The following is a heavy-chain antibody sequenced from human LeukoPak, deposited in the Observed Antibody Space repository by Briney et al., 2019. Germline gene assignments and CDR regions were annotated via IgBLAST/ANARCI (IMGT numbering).Heavy chain of an antibody. CDR1: GYTFTNYH. D-gene: IGHD4-23*01. CDR2: IIPLFGAA. V-gene: IGHV1-69*13. J-gene: IGHJ4*02. CDR3: ARGWLAETTVVTPYNY. Sequence: SVKVSCKASGYTFTNYHINWVRQAPGQGLEWMGGIIPLFGAAKYAQKFQGRDTITAVESMSTAYMELCSLRSEDTAVYYCARGWLAETTVVTPYNYWGQGTLVTVSS.